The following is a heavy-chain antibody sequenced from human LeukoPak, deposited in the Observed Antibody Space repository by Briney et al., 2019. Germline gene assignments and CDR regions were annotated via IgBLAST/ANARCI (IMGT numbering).Heavy chain of an antibody. D-gene: IGHD2-15*01. CDR3: ARESCSGGICYFDY. CDR2: LNRDGTST. Sequence: GGSLRLSCAASRFTFSDYWIHWVRQAPGRGLVWVSRLNRDGTSTTYADSVRGRFTISRDNAKNTLYLQMNSLRAEDTAVYYCARESCSGGICYFDYWGQGTLVTVSS. CDR1: RFTFSDYW. J-gene: IGHJ4*02. V-gene: IGHV3-74*01.